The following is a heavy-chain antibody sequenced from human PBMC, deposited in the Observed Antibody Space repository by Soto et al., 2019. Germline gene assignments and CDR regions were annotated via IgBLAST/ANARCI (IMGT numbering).Heavy chain of an antibody. Sequence: ASVKVSCKASGYIFINYGITWVRQAPGQGLEWMGWISGYNGNTKYADNLQGRVTMTTDASTTTAYMELRSLRSDDTAVYYCARDEVPAANWLDRWGQGTLVTVSS. D-gene: IGHD2-2*01. V-gene: IGHV1-18*01. CDR3: ARDEVPAANWLDR. CDR1: GYIFINYG. CDR2: ISGYNGNT. J-gene: IGHJ5*02.